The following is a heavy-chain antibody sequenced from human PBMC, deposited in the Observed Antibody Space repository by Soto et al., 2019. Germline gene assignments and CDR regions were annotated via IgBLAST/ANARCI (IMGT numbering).Heavy chain of an antibody. J-gene: IGHJ5*01. V-gene: IGHV3-49*03. CDR3: SRVPPNKRGAPFAS. Sequence: PGGSLRLSCTASGFTFGDYAMIWFRQALGKGLEWVGFITSKAYGGTTEYAATVKGRFTISRDDSKSIAYLQMNSLKTDDTAVYYFSRVPPNKRGAPFASRAQGTLVPGSS. CDR2: ITSKAYGGTT. D-gene: IGHD3-10*01. CDR1: GFTFGDYA.